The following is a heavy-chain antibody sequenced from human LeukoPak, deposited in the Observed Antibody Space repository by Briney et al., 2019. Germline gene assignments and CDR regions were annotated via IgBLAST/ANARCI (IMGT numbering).Heavy chain of an antibody. CDR3: ARDPMPPYYYYYGMDV. D-gene: IGHD2-2*01. J-gene: IGHJ6*02. CDR2: ISYDGSNK. V-gene: IGHV3-30-3*01. CDR1: GFTFSSYA. Sequence: PGGSLRLSCAASGFTFSSYAMHWVRQAPGKGLEWVAVISYDGSNKYYADSVKGRFTISRDNSKNTLYLQMNSLRAEDTAVYYCARDPMPPYYYYYGMDVWGQGTTVTVSS.